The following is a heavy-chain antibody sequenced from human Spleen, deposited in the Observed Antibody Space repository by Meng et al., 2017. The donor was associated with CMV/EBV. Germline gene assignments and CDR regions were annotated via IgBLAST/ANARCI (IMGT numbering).Heavy chain of an antibody. D-gene: IGHD1-1*01. CDR3: ARFSATGAYYYGMDV. J-gene: IGHJ6*02. Sequence: SETLSLTCTVSGGSVSSGNYYWSWIRQPPGKGLEWIGYIYNSGSTNYNPSLESRVTISVDTSKNHFSLQLSSVTAADTAVYFCARFSATGAYYYGMDVWGQGTTVTVSS. CDR2: IYNSGST. V-gene: IGHV4-61*03. CDR1: GGSVSSGNYY.